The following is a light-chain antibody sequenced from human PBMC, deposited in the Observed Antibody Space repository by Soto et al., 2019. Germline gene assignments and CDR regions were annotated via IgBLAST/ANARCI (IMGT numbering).Light chain of an antibody. CDR1: SSNIGNNY. CDR2: DNN. CDR3: GTWDSSLSALYV. Sequence: QSVLTQPPSVSAAPGQKATISCSGSSSNIGNNYVSWYQQLPGTAPKLLIYDNNKRPSGIPDRFSGSKSGTSATLGITGLQTGDEADYYCGTWDSSLSALYVFGTGTKLTVL. V-gene: IGLV1-51*01. J-gene: IGLJ1*01.